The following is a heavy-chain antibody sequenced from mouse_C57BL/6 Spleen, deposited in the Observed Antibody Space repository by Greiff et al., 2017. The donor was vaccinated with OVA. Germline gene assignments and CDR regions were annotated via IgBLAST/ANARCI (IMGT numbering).Heavy chain of an antibody. CDR2: IDPGSGGT. CDR1: GYAFTNYL. J-gene: IGHJ1*03. D-gene: IGHD4-1*01. Sequence: VQLQQSGAELVRPGTSVKVSCKASGYAFTNYLIEWVKQRPGQGLEWIGVIDPGSGGTNYNEKFKGKATLTADKSSSTAYMQLSSLTSEDSAVYFCASLGRYFDVWGTGTTVTVSS. V-gene: IGHV1-54*01. CDR3: ASLGRYFDV.